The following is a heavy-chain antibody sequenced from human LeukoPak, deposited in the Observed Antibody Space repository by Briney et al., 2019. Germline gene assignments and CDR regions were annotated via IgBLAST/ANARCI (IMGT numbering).Heavy chain of an antibody. V-gene: IGHV4-59*08. CDR3: ARTIVRTGEAFDI. J-gene: IGHJ3*02. Sequence: SETLSLTCTVSGGSISSYYWSWIRQPPGKGLEWIGYIYYSGSTYYNPSLKSRVTISVDTSKNQFSLKLSSVTAADTAVYYCARTIVRTGEAFDIWGQGTMVTVSS. CDR2: IYYSGST. D-gene: IGHD3-10*02. CDR1: GGSISSYY.